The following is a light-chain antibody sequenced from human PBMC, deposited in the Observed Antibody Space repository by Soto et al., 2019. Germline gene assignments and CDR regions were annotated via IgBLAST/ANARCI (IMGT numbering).Light chain of an antibody. V-gene: IGLV1-40*01. CDR3: QSYDSSLSGYV. Sequence: QSALTQPPSVSGAPGRRVTISCTGSSSNIGAGYDVHWYQQLPGTAPKLLIYANSNRPSGVPDRFSGSKSGTSASLAITGLQAEDEADYHCQSYDSSLSGYVFGTGTKVTVL. J-gene: IGLJ1*01. CDR2: ANS. CDR1: SSNIGAGYD.